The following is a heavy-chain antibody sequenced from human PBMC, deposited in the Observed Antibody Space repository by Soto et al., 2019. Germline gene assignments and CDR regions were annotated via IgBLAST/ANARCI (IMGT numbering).Heavy chain of an antibody. CDR3: ARDDHLYCSGGCCYPYYYYYYMDV. J-gene: IGHJ6*03. V-gene: IGHV1-3*01. CDR1: GYTFTSYA. D-gene: IGHD2-15*01. CDR2: INAGNGNT. Sequence: ASVKVSCKASGYTFTSYAMHWVRQAPGQRLEWMGWINAGNGNTKYSQKFQGRVTITRDTSASTAYMELSSLRSEDTAVYYCARDDHLYCSGGCCYPYYYYYYMDVWGKGTTVTVSS.